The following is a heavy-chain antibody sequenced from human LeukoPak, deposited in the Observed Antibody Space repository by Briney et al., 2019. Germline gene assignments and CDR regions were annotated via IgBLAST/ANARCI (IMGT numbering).Heavy chain of an antibody. CDR2: ISGNGAST. CDR3: AKEENSHYVIVTHEY. D-gene: IGHD4-11*01. Sequence: PGGSLRLSCAASGFSFSTYAMSWVRQAPGKGPEWVSGISGNGASTYYADSVKGRFSISRDNSKNKLYLQVSSLRAEDTALYYCAKEENSHYVIVTHEYWGQGTLVTVSS. CDR1: GFSFSTYA. V-gene: IGHV3-23*01. J-gene: IGHJ4*02.